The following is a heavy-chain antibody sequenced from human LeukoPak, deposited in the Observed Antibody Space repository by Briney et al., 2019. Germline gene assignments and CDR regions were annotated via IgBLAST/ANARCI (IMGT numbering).Heavy chain of an antibody. D-gene: IGHD2-2*01. CDR3: AKAYVSDYMVAVPATMF. J-gene: IGHJ4*02. CDR2: INSDGSTT. Sequence: GGSLRLSCAASGFTFSSYWMHWVRQAPGKGLVWVSRINSDGSTTNYADSVKGRFTISRDNAKNTLDLQMNSLRAEDTAVYYCAKAYVSDYMVAVPATMFWGQGTLVTVSS. V-gene: IGHV3-74*01. CDR1: GFTFSSYW.